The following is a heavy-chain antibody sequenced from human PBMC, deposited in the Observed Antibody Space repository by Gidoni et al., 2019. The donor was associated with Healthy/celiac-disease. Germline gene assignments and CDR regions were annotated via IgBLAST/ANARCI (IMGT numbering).Heavy chain of an antibody. J-gene: IGHJ4*02. Sequence: FTISRDNSKNTLYLQMNSLRAEDTAVYYCARDHGWEMANNCFDYWGQGTLVTVSS. D-gene: IGHD1-26*01. CDR3: ARDHGWEMANNCFDY. V-gene: IGHV3-30*07.